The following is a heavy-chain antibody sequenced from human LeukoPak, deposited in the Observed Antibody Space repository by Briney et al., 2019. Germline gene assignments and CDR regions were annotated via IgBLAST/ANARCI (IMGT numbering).Heavy chain of an antibody. CDR3: AKARAARPFDY. V-gene: IGHV3-23*01. CDR1: GFTVSSNY. Sequence: GGSLRLSCAASGFTVSSNYMSWVRQAPGKGLEWVSAISGSGGSTYYADSVKGRFTISRDNSKNTLYLQMNSLRAEDTAVYYCAKARAARPFDYWGQGTLVTVSS. D-gene: IGHD6-6*01. CDR2: ISGSGGST. J-gene: IGHJ4*02.